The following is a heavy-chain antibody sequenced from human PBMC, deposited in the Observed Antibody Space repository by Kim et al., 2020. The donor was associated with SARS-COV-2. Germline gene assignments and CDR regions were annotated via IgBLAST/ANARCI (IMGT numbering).Heavy chain of an antibody. V-gene: IGHV4-38-2*02. CDR2: IYHSGST. CDR1: GYSISSGYY. Sequence: SETLSLTCTVSGYSISSGYYWGWIRQPPGKGLEWIGSIYHSGSTYYNPSLKSRVTISVDTSKNQFSLKLSSVTAADTAVYYCARDTTTVPPGPFDYWGQGTLVTVSS. J-gene: IGHJ4*02. CDR3: ARDTTTVPPGPFDY. D-gene: IGHD4-4*01.